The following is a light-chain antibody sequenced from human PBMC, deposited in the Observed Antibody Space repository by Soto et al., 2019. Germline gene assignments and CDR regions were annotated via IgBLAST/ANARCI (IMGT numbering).Light chain of an antibody. CDR3: SSYTSSSTRV. V-gene: IGLV2-14*03. CDR1: SSDVGGYKY. J-gene: IGLJ1*01. CDR2: DIR. Sequence: QSALTQPASVSGSPGQSITISCPGTSSDVGGYKYVSWYQQHPGKAPKLMIYDIRNRPSGVSNRFSGSKSGNTASLTISGLQAEDEADYYCSSYTSSSTRVFGTGTKVTVV.